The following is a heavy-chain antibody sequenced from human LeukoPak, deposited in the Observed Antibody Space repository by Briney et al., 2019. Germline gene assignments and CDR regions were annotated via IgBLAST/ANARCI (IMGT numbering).Heavy chain of an antibody. Sequence: PGGSLRLSCAPSGFTFSSYGMHWVRQAPGKGLEWVAVIWYDGSNKYYADSVKGRFTISRDNSKNTLYLQTNSLRAEDTAVYYCASTSGWYEPIDYWGQGTLVTVSS. J-gene: IGHJ4*02. D-gene: IGHD6-19*01. CDR2: IWYDGSNK. CDR3: ASTSGWYEPIDY. CDR1: GFTFSSYG. V-gene: IGHV3-33*01.